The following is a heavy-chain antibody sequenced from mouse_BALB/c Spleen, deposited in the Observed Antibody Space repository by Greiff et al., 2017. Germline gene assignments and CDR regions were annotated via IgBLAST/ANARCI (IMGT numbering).Heavy chain of an antibody. CDR3: ARTPYYRFPFDY. J-gene: IGHJ2*01. Sequence: QVTLKVCGPGILQPSQTLSLTCSFSGFSLSTSGMGVGWIRQPSGKGLEWLAHIWWDDDKYYNTALKSGLTISKDTSKNQVFLKIASVDTADTATYYCARTPYYRFPFDYWGQGTTLTVSS. CDR1: GFSLSTSGMG. D-gene: IGHD2-14*01. V-gene: IGHV8-8*01. CDR2: IWWDDDK.